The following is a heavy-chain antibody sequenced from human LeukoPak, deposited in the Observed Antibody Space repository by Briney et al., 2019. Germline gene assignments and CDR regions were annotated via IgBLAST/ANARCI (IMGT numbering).Heavy chain of an antibody. Sequence: PSETLSLTCGVSGGSARGYYWSWIRQPPGKRLEWIGEINHSGSTNYNPSLKSRLTISVDTSRNQFSLNLRSVTAADTAVYYCARLVLDAFDIWGQGTMVTVSS. CDR1: GGSARGYY. CDR3: ARLVLDAFDI. V-gene: IGHV4-34*01. J-gene: IGHJ3*02. CDR2: INHSGST.